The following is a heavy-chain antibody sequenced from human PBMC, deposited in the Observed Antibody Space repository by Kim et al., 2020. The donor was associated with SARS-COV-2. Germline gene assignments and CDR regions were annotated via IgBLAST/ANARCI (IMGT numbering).Heavy chain of an antibody. CDR3: ARDAQWLVLPYSGSYYYPPGWFDP. J-gene: IGHJ5*02. V-gene: IGHV7-4-1*02. CDR1: GYTFTSYA. CDR2: INTNTGNP. D-gene: IGHD1-26*01. Sequence: ASVKVSCKASGYTFTSYAMNWVRQAPGQGLEWMGWINTNTGNPTHAQGFTGRFVFSLDTSVSTAYLQISSLKAEDTAVYYCARDAQWLVLPYSGSYYYPPGWFDPWGQGTLVTVSS.